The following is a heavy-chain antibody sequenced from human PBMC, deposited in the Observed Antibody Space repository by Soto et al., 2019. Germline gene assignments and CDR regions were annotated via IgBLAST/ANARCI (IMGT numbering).Heavy chain of an antibody. CDR1: GFTFSTCW. J-gene: IGHJ1*01. Sequence: PGGSLRLSCAASGFTFSTCWMMWVRQAPGKGLEWVANINQDGSGKYYVDSVNGRFTVSRDNAKNSLYLQMNSLRVEDAAVYYCGTDLHWGQGTLVTVSS. V-gene: IGHV3-7*01. CDR3: GTDLH. CDR2: INQDGSGK.